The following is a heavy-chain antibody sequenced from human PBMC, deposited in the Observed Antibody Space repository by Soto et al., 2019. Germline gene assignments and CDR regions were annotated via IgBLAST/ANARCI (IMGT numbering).Heavy chain of an antibody. Sequence: QVQLVQSGAEVKKPGSSVKVSCKASGGTFSSYAISWVRQAPGQGLEWMGGIIPIFGTANYAQKCQGRVTITADKSTSTAYMELSSLRSEDTAVYYCASKSPTGHQDYYYYYYGMDVWGKGTTVTVSS. D-gene: IGHD4-4*01. CDR2: IIPIFGTA. V-gene: IGHV1-69*06. CDR3: ASKSPTGHQDYYYYYYGMDV. CDR1: GGTFSSYA. J-gene: IGHJ6*04.